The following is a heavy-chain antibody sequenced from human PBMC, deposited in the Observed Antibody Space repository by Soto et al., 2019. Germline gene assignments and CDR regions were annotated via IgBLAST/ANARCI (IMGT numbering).Heavy chain of an antibody. Sequence: EVQLVESGGGLVKPGGSLRLSCTFTFNSYSLNWVRQAPGKGLEWVSSISSGSAYIKYADSVKGRFTISRDNANNLLYFQMSSLGVGDTAVYYCTRDQGGSYDSWFDPWGQGTLVTVSS. J-gene: IGHJ5*02. CDR2: ISSGSAYI. CDR3: TRDQGGSYDSWFDP. V-gene: IGHV3-21*06. CDR1: TFNSYS. D-gene: IGHD1-26*01.